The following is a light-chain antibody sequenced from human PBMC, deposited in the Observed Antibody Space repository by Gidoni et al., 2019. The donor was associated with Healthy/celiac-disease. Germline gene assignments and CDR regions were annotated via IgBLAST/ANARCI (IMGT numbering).Light chain of an antibody. V-gene: IGKV3-15*01. J-gene: IGKJ4*01. CDR2: GAS. Sequence: ELVMTQSPATLSVSPGERATLSRRASQSVSSNLAWYQQKPGQAPRLLIYGASSRATGIPARFSGSGSGTEFTLTISSLQSEDFAVYYCQQYNNWPPDTFGGGTKVEIK. CDR3: QQYNNWPPDT. CDR1: QSVSSN.